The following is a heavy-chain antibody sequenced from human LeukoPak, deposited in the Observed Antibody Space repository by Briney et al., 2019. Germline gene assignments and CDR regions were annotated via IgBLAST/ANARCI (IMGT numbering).Heavy chain of an antibody. CDR2: ISAYNDNT. D-gene: IGHD6-6*01. Sequence: ASVKVSCKRSGYPFTSYGITWVRQAPGQGLEGMGWISAYNDNTHYAQNLLGRVTMTIDTSTNTAYMALRSLRSDDTAVYYCARGDSSSSADAFDMWGQGTLVTVSS. CDR3: ARGDSSSSADAFDM. CDR1: GYPFTSYG. V-gene: IGHV1-18*01. J-gene: IGHJ3*02.